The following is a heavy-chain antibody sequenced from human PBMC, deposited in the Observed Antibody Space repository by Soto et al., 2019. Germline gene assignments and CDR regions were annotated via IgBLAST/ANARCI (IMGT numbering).Heavy chain of an antibody. Sequence: EVQLLDSGGGLVQPGGSLRLSCAASGFTFSSYAMNWVRQAPGKGLEWVSVISGSGGSTYYADSVKGRFTISRDNSNNTLYVQMIRLRAEDTAVYYCARRGPGTYFDYWGQGTLVTVSS. J-gene: IGHJ4*02. V-gene: IGHV3-23*01. D-gene: IGHD6-13*01. CDR2: ISGSGGST. CDR1: GFTFSSYA. CDR3: ARRGPGTYFDY.